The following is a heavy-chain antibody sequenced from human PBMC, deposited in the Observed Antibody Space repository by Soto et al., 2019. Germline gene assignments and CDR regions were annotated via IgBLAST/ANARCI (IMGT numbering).Heavy chain of an antibody. Sequence: QVQLVQSGAEVKKPGSSVTVSCKASGGTFSSYAISWVRQAPGQGLEWMGGIIPIFGTANYAQKFQGRVTITADESTSTAYMELSSLRSEDTAVYYCARSRVTYYDDRSAFDIWGQGTMVTVSS. CDR2: IIPIFGTA. CDR3: ARSRVTYYDDRSAFDI. V-gene: IGHV1-69*01. CDR1: GGTFSSYA. D-gene: IGHD3-22*01. J-gene: IGHJ3*02.